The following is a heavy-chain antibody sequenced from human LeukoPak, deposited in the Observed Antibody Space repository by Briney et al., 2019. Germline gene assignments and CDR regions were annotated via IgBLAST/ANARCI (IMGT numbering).Heavy chain of an antibody. D-gene: IGHD3-10*01. CDR3: ARAHLPPWFDMDV. V-gene: IGHV4-61*02. CDR1: GGSISSDNYS. Sequence: SETLSLTCTVSGGSISSDNYSWSWIRQPAGKGLEWIGRIYTSGSTNYNPSLKSRVTISVDTSKNQFSLKLSSVTAADTAVYYCARAHLPPWFDMDVWGKGTTVTISS. CDR2: IYTSGST. J-gene: IGHJ6*03.